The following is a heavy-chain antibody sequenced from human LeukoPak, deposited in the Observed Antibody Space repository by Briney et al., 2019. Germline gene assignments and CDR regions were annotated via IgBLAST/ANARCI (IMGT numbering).Heavy chain of an antibody. J-gene: IGHJ4*02. Sequence: QPGRSLRLSCAASGFTFSSYGMHWVRQAPGKGLEWVAVIWYDGSNKYYADSVKGRFTISRDNSKNTLYLQMNSLRAEDTAVYYCARDRGYGYLGPYYFDYWGQGTLVTVSS. CDR3: ARDRGYGYLGPYYFDY. CDR1: GFTFSSYG. CDR2: IWYDGSNK. V-gene: IGHV3-33*01. D-gene: IGHD5-18*01.